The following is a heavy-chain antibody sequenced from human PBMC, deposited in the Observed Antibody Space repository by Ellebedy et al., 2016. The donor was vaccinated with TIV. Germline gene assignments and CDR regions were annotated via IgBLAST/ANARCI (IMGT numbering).Heavy chain of an antibody. V-gene: IGHV3-30-3*02. Sequence: PGGSLRLSCAASGFTFSSYAMHWVRQAPGKGLEWVAVISYDGSNKYYADSVKGRFTISRDNSKNTLYLQMNSLRDEDTAVYYCAKNTIGHSYGSQVDYWGQGTLVTVSS. D-gene: IGHD5-18*01. CDR2: ISYDGSNK. CDR1: GFTFSSYA. CDR3: AKNTIGHSYGSQVDY. J-gene: IGHJ4*02.